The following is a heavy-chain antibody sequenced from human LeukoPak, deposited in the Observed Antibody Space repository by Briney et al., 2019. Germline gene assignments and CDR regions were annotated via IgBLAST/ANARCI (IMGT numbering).Heavy chain of an antibody. CDR2: IHYSGST. Sequence: PSETLSLTCTVSGGSISGYYWSWIRQPPGKGLLWIGYIHYSGSTYYSPSLKSRVTISLDTSRNQFSLKLNSVTAADTAVYYCAKSNGYGLIDIWGQGTMVTVSS. CDR3: AKSNGYGLIDI. J-gene: IGHJ3*02. V-gene: IGHV4-59*12. D-gene: IGHD3-10*01. CDR1: GGSISGYY.